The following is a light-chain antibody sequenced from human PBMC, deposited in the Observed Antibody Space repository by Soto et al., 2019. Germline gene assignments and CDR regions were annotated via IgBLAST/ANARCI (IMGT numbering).Light chain of an antibody. J-gene: IGKJ2*01. CDR1: QSVGSN. CDR2: RAS. Sequence: DIVMTQSPATLSVSPGEGATLSCRAGQSVGSNLAWYQQKPGQAPRLLIYRASTRATGIPARFSGSGSGTEFTLTISSLQSADFAAYYCQQYNNWPYTFGQGTKLEIK. CDR3: QQYNNWPYT. V-gene: IGKV3-15*01.